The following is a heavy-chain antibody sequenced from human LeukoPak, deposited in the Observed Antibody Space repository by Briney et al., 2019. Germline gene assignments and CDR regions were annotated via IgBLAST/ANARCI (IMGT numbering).Heavy chain of an antibody. CDR3: ARNYIAVAGIVY. CDR1: GGSISSSSYY. V-gene: IGHV4-39*01. CDR2: IYYSGST. Sequence: SETLSLTCTVSGGSISSSSYYWGWICQPPGKGLEWIGSIYYSGSTHYNPSLKSRVIISVDTSKNQFSLKLSSVTATDTAVYYCARNYIAVAGIVYWGQGTLVTVPS. D-gene: IGHD6-19*01. J-gene: IGHJ4*02.